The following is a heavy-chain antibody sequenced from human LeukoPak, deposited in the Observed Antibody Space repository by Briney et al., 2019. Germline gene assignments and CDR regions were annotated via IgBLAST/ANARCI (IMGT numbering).Heavy chain of an antibody. D-gene: IGHD3-22*01. CDR2: ISAYNGNT. J-gene: IGHJ4*02. CDR3: ARGSRIKTYYDNPTRPDY. V-gene: IGHV1-18*01. Sequence: GSSVKVSCKASGGTFSSCAISWVRQAPGQGLEWMGWISAYNGNTNYAQKLQGRVTMTTDTSTSTAYMELRSLRSDDTAVYYCARGSRIKTYYDNPTRPDYWGQGTLVTVS. CDR1: GGTFSSCA.